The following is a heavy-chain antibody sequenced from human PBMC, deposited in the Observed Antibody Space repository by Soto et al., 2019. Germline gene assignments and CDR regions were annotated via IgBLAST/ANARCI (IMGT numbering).Heavy chain of an antibody. CDR2: INHSGST. CDR1: GGSFSGYY. D-gene: IGHD5-18*01. CDR3: ARGVGAYSYGYSFDY. Sequence: SETLSLTCAVYGGSFSGYYWSWIRQPPGKGLEWIGEINHSGSTNYNPSLKSRVTISVDTSKNQFSLELSSVTAADTAVYYCARGVGAYSYGYSFDYWGQGTLVTVSS. J-gene: IGHJ4*02. V-gene: IGHV4-34*01.